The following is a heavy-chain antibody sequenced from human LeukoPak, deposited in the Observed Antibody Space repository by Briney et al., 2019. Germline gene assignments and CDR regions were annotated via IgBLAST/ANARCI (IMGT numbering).Heavy chain of an antibody. V-gene: IGHV3-74*01. CDR2: INSDGGST. CDR3: ARDYDSAFAI. Sequence: GGSLRLSSAASGFTFTSYWMHWVRQAPGKGLVWVSRINSDGGSTSYADSVKGRFTISRDNAKNTLYLQMNSLRVEDTAVYYCARDYDSAFAIWGPGTMVTVSS. D-gene: IGHD3-3*01. CDR1: GFTFTSYW. J-gene: IGHJ3*02.